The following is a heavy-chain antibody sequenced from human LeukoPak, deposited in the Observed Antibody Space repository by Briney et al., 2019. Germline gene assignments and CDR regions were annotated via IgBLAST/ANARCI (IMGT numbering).Heavy chain of an antibody. J-gene: IGHJ4*02. V-gene: IGHV4-4*07. CDR2: IYTSGST. Sequence: SETLSLTCTVSGASISPYYWSWIRQPAGKGLEWIGHIYTSGSTNYNPSLKSRVTMSLDTSKSQFSLKLNSVTAADTAVYFCAKEGMIRGVIDYWGQGALVTVSS. CDR3: AKEGMIRGVIDY. CDR1: GASISPYY. D-gene: IGHD3-10*01.